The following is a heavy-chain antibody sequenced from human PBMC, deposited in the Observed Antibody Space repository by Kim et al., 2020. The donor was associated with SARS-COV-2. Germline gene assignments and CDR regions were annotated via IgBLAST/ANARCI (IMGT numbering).Heavy chain of an antibody. V-gene: IGHV4-34*01. Sequence: SETLSLTCAVYGGSFSGYYWSWIRQPPGKGLEWIGEINHSGSTNYNPSLKSRVTISVDTSKNQFSLKLSSVTAADTAVYYCARRQSRYYYDSSGYYFYYWGQGTLVTVSS. CDR1: GGSFSGYY. CDR3: ARRQSRYYYDSSGYYFYY. D-gene: IGHD3-22*01. J-gene: IGHJ4*02. CDR2: INHSGST.